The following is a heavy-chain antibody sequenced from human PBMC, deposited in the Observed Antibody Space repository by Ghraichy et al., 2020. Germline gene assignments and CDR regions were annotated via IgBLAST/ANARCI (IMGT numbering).Heavy chain of an antibody. J-gene: IGHJ3*02. V-gene: IGHV3-23*01. CDR2: FGINGRYT. Sequence: GGSLRLSCAASGFTVSNYAMSWVRQAPGKGLEWVSGFGINGRYTYYADSAKGRFTISRDNSKNTLFLQMDSLRADDTAVYYCAREGYCATKSCSLEGNVAFDIWGQGTMVTVSS. CDR1: GFTVSNYA. D-gene: IGHD2-8*01. CDR3: AREGYCATKSCSLEGNVAFDI.